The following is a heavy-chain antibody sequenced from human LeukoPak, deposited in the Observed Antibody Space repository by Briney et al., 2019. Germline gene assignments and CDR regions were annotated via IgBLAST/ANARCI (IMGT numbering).Heavy chain of an antibody. Sequence: KPSETLSLTCTVSGGSISSYYWSWIRQPAGKGLEWIGRIHTSGSTNYNPSLKSRVTMSVDTSKKQFSLKVTSVTAADTAVYYCARDPASLPNDAFDIWGQGTMVTVSS. V-gene: IGHV4-4*07. D-gene: IGHD2-2*01. CDR3: ARDPASLPNDAFDI. CDR2: IHTSGST. J-gene: IGHJ3*02. CDR1: GGSISSYY.